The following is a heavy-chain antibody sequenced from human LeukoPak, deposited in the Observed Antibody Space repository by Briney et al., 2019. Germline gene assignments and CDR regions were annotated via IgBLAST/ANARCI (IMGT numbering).Heavy chain of an antibody. CDR2: IYYSGSP. V-gene: IGHV4-39*07. CDR1: GGSISSSSYY. Sequence: KPSETLSLTCTVSGGSISSSSYYWGWIRQPPGKGLEWIGSIYYSGSPYYNPSLKSRVTISVDTSKNQFSLKLSSVTAADTAVYYCARVRAGSGSYPLDYWGQGTLVTVSS. D-gene: IGHD3-10*01. J-gene: IGHJ4*02. CDR3: ARVRAGSGSYPLDY.